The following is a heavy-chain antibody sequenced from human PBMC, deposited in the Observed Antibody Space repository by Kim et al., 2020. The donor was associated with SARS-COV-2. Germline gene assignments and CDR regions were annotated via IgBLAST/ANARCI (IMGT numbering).Heavy chain of an antibody. CDR3: ARGPPIGGGDCYSH. V-gene: IGHV4-30-2*05. D-gene: IGHD2-21*02. Sequence: TPSLNRRVTISIDTSKNQFSLKLSSGTAAETAVYYCARGPPIGGGDCYSHWGQGTLVTVSS. J-gene: IGHJ4*02.